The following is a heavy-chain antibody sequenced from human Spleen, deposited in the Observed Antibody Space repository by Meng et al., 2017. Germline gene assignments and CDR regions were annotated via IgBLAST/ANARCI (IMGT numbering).Heavy chain of an antibody. CDR2: IYHSGST. D-gene: IGHD6-19*01. V-gene: IGHV4-38-2*02. Sequence: SETLSLTCTVSGYSISSGYYWGWIRQPPGKGLEWIGSIYHSGSTYYNPSLKSRVTISVDTSKNQFSLKLSSVTAADTAVYYCARQSSSGWSSWGQGTMVTVSS. J-gene: IGHJ3*01. CDR3: ARQSSSGWSS. CDR1: GYSISSGYY.